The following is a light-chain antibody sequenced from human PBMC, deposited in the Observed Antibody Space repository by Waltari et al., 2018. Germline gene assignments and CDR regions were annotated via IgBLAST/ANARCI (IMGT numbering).Light chain of an antibody. J-gene: IGKJ5*01. CDR2: YAS. CDR3: QQSYSPPFT. Sequence: DTQMTQSPSSLSTSVGARVTITFRASRGIDSYLNWYQQRPGRAPKLLIYYASTLQREVPTRFSGGGIGTDFTLTINNLQAEDVATYFCQQSYSPPFTFGQGTRLEIE. CDR1: RGIDSY. V-gene: IGKV1-39*01.